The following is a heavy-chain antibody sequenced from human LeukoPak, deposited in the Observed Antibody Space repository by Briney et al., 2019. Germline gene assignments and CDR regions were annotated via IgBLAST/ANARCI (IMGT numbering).Heavy chain of an antibody. J-gene: IGHJ4*02. V-gene: IGHV3-21*04. Sequence: HGGALRLSCVSSGFTFRDYRMNWVRQAPAKGLEWVSTISSTSSYIYYADSVKGRFTVSRDNAKNSLYLQMNSLRAEDTALYYCASSTAVAAYFVHWGQGTLATVSS. CDR3: ASSTAVAAYFVH. D-gene: IGHD6-19*01. CDR2: ISSTSSYI. CDR1: GFTFRDYR.